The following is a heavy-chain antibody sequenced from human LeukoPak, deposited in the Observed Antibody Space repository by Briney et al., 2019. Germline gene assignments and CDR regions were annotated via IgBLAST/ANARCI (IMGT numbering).Heavy chain of an antibody. CDR2: IYHSGST. J-gene: IGHJ5*02. V-gene: IGHV4-38-2*02. Sequence: PSETLSLTCTVSGYSISSGYYWGWIRQPPGKGLEWSGSIYHSGSTYYNPSLKSRVTISVDTSKNQVSLKLSSVTAADTAVYYCARAEDSSSPNWFDPWGQGTLVTVSS. CDR1: GYSISSGYY. D-gene: IGHD6-6*01. CDR3: ARAEDSSSPNWFDP.